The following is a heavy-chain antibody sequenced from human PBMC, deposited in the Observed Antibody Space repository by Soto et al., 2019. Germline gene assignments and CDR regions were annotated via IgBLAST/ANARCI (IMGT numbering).Heavy chain of an antibody. Sequence: SETLSLTCTVSGGSISSSSYYWGWIRQPPGKGLEWIGSIYYSGSTYYNPSLKSRITISVETSKNQFSLKLSSVTAADTAVYYCAKGSHYDSSGYPPTSYGMDVWAKGPRSPSP. J-gene: IGHJ6*02. CDR2: IYYSGST. CDR1: GGSISSSSYY. CDR3: AKGSHYDSSGYPPTSYGMDV. V-gene: IGHV4-39*01. D-gene: IGHD3-22*01.